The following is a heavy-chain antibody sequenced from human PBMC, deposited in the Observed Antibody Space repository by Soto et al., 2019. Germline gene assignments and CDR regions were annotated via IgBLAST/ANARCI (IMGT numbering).Heavy chain of an antibody. CDR2: ISSSSSYI. D-gene: IGHD2-8*01. J-gene: IGHJ4*02. CDR1: GFTFSSYS. CDR3: ASSVYAIRPYFDY. V-gene: IGHV3-21*01. Sequence: PGGSLRLSCAASGFTFSSYSMNWVRQAPGKGLEWVSSISSSSSYIYYADSVKGRFTISRDNAKNSLYLQMNSLRAEDTAVYYCASSVYAIRPYFDYWGQGTLVTVSS.